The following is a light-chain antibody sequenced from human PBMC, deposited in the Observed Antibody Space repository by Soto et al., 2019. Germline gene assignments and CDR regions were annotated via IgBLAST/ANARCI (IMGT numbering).Light chain of an antibody. CDR2: GAS. CDR3: QLHGSSYPNT. Sequence: EIVLTQSPGTLSLSPGERATLSCRASQSVSSNYLAWYQQKPGQAPRLLIYGASSRATGIPDRFSGSGSGTDFTLTISRLEPEDFAVYYCQLHGSSYPNTFGQGTKLEIK. V-gene: IGKV3-20*01. CDR1: QSVSSNY. J-gene: IGKJ2*01.